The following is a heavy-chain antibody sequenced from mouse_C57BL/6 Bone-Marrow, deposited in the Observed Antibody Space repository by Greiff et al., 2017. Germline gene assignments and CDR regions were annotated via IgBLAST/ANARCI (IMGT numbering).Heavy chain of an antibody. D-gene: IGHD4-1*01. V-gene: IGHV1S26*01. J-gene: IGHJ3*01. Sequence: QVQLQQPGAELVKPGASVKMSCKASGYTFTSYTMHWVKQRPGQGLEWIGYINPSSGYTKYNQKFKDKATLTADKSSSTAYMQLSSLTSEDSAVYYWARSFNWEFAYWGQGTLVTVSA. CDR3: ARSFNWEFAY. CDR1: GYTFTSYT. CDR2: INPSSGYT.